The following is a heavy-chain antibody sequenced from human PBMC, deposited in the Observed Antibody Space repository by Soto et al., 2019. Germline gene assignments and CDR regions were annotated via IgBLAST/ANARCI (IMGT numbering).Heavy chain of an antibody. J-gene: IGHJ6*02. CDR3: ASGGDGYNPYYGMDV. V-gene: IGHV5-51*01. Sequence: PGESLKISCKGSGYSFTSYWIGWVRQMPGKGLEWMGIIYPGDFVIRYSPSFQGQVTISADMSFSTAYLHWGSLRASDTALYYCASGGDGYNPYYGMDVWGQGTTVTVSS. CDR1: GYSFTSYW. CDR2: IYPGDFVI. D-gene: IGHD3-16*01.